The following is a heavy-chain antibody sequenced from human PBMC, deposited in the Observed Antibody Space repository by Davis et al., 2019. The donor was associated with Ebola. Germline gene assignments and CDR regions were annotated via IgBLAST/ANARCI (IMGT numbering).Heavy chain of an antibody. V-gene: IGHV1-18*01. CDR3: ARVSFWGCSSTSCYRSAFDY. Sequence: ASVKVSCKASGYTFTSYGISWVRQAPGQGLEWMGWISAYNGNTNYAQKLQGRVTMTTDTSTSTAYMELRSLRSDDTAVYYCARVSFWGCSSTSCYRSAFDYWGQGTLVTVSS. J-gene: IGHJ4*02. CDR1: GYTFTSYG. CDR2: ISAYNGNT. D-gene: IGHD2-2*02.